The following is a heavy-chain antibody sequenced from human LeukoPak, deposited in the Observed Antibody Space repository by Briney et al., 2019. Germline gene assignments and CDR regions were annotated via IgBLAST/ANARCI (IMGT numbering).Heavy chain of an antibody. Sequence: ASVKVSCKASGGTFSSYAISWVRQAPGQGLEWMGGIIPIFGTANYAQKFQGRVTITADESTSTAYMELSSPRSEDTAVYYCASYFGGFDYYYYYGMDVWGQGTTVTVSS. J-gene: IGHJ6*02. V-gene: IGHV1-69*13. CDR2: IIPIFGTA. CDR1: GGTFSSYA. CDR3: ASYFGGFDYYYYYGMDV. D-gene: IGHD3-10*01.